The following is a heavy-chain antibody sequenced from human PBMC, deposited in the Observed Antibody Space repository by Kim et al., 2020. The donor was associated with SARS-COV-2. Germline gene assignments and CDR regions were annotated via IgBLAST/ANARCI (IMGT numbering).Heavy chain of an antibody. CDR3: ARATMITFGGVIDHFDY. D-gene: IGHD3-16*02. V-gene: IGHV4-31*03. CDR1: GGSISSGGYY. J-gene: IGHJ4*02. Sequence: SETLSLTCTVSGGSISSGGYYWSWIRQHPGKGLEWIGYIYYSGSTYYNPSLKSRVTISVDTSKNQFSLKLSSVTAADTAVYYCARATMITFGGVIDHFDYRGQGTLVTVSS. CDR2: IYYSGST.